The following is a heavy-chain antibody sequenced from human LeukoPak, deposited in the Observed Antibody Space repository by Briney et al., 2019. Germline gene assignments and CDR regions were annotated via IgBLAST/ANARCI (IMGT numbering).Heavy chain of an antibody. D-gene: IGHD3-10*01. CDR2: IYSGGST. CDR1: GFTVSSNY. J-gene: IGHJ6*02. V-gene: IGHV3-66*01. CDR3: ARDLVGYYGSGPYYYGMDV. Sequence: GGSLRLSCAASGFTVSSNYMSWVRQAPGKGLEWVSVIYSGGSTYYADSVKGRFTISRDNSKNTLYLQMNSLRAEDTAVYYCARDLVGYYGSGPYYYGMDVWGQGTTVTVSS.